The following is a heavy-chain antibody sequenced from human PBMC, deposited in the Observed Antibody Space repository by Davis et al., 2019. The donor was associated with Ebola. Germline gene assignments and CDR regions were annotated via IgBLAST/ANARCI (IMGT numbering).Heavy chain of an antibody. CDR1: GFTFSDYG. J-gene: IGHJ6*02. CDR3: VKETDARSSGSYDH. CDR2: ISYDGSLK. V-gene: IGHV3-30*18. Sequence: PGGSLRLSCEASGFTFSDYGIHWVRQVPGKGLEWVAVISYDGSLKYYVDSVNGRFISSRDNSRNTVYLHINSLRPEDTALYFCVKETDARSSGSYDHWGQGTTVTVSS. D-gene: IGHD3-10*01.